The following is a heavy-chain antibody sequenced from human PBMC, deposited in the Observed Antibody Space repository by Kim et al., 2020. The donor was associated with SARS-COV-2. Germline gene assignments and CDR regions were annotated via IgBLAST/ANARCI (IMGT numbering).Heavy chain of an antibody. CDR3: ARETGIAAAAPGRY. Sequence: APTFQGRVTMTRDTSTSTVYIELSSLRSEDTAVYYCARETGIAAAAPGRYWGQGTLVTVSS. V-gene: IGHV1-46*01. D-gene: IGHD6-13*01. J-gene: IGHJ4*02.